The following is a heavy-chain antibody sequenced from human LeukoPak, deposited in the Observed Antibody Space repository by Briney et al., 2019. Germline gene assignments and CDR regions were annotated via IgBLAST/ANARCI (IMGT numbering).Heavy chain of an antibody. Sequence: SETLSLTCAVYGGSFSGYYWSWIRQPPGKGLEWIGEINHSGSTNYNPSLKSRVTISVDTSKNQFSLKLSSVTAADTAVYYCARGPDYYDSRAIGGYFDYWGQGTLVTVSS. CDR1: GGSFSGYY. CDR3: ARGPDYYDSRAIGGYFDY. D-gene: IGHD3-22*01. J-gene: IGHJ4*02. CDR2: INHSGST. V-gene: IGHV4-34*01.